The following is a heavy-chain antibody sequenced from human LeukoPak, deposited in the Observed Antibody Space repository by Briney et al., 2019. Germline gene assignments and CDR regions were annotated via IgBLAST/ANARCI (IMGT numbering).Heavy chain of an antibody. V-gene: IGHV4-59*02. J-gene: IGHJ4*02. CDR2: IFYSGST. D-gene: IGHD3-22*01. Sequence: SETPSLTCTVSGGSVSRDYWTWIRQPPGKGLEWIGYIFYSGSTNYNPSLKSRATMSVDTSNNQFSLKLDSVTAADTAMYYCARGMSPLPSLYDSSGYAPDSWGQGTLVTVSS. CDR3: ARGMSPLPSLYDSSGYAPDS. CDR1: GGSVSRDY.